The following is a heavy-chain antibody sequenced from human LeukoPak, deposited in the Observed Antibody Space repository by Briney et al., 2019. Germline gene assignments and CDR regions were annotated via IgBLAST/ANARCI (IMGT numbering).Heavy chain of an antibody. CDR3: ARKSASGNYPLDY. Sequence: GGSLRLSCAASGFTFDDYGMTWVRQAPGKGLEWVSVISADSATTFYADSVKGRFTISRDNAKNTVFLQMSSLRAEDTALYYCARKSASGNYPLDYWGQGTLVTVSS. CDR1: GFTFDDYG. V-gene: IGHV3-23*01. D-gene: IGHD3-10*01. J-gene: IGHJ4*02. CDR2: ISADSATT.